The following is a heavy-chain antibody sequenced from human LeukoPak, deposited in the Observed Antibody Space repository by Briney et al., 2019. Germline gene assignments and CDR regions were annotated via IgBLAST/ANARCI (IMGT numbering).Heavy chain of an antibody. V-gene: IGHV1-8*03. CDR2: MNPNSGST. J-gene: IGHJ4*02. CDR1: GYTFTSSD. Sequence: ASVKVSCKXSGYTFTSSDINWVRQAPGQGLEWMGWMNPNSGSTAYARDFQGRVIISRNTSISTAYMELSSLRSEDTAVYYCATELVVPAAIDYWGQGTLVTVSS. CDR3: ATELVVPAAIDY. D-gene: IGHD2-2*01.